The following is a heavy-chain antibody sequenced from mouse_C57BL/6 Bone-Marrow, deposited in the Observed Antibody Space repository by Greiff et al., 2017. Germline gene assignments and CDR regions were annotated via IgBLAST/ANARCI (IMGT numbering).Heavy chain of an antibody. Sequence: VQLQQSGAELVRPGASVKLSCKASGYTFTDYYINWVKQRPGQGLEWIARIYPGSGNTYYNEKVKGKATLTAEKSSSTAYMQLSSLTSEDSAVYFCARGNIYYDYDGGAMDYWGQGTSVTVSS. CDR2: IYPGSGNT. CDR3: ARGNIYYDYDGGAMDY. J-gene: IGHJ4*01. CDR1: GYTFTDYY. V-gene: IGHV1-76*01. D-gene: IGHD2-4*01.